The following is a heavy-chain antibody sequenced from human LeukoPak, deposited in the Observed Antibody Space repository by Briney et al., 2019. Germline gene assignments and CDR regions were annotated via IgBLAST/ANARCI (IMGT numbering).Heavy chain of an antibody. V-gene: IGHV3-48*03. Sequence: GGSLRLSCAASGFTFSTYEMNWVRQAPGKGLEWVSYISSSGSIMYYADSVKGRFTISRDNAKNSLYLQMNSLRAEDTAVYYCARAVLLWFGESPSDAFDIWGQGTMVTVSS. CDR1: GFTFSTYE. CDR3: ARAVLLWFGESPSDAFDI. CDR2: ISSSGSIM. J-gene: IGHJ3*02. D-gene: IGHD3-10*01.